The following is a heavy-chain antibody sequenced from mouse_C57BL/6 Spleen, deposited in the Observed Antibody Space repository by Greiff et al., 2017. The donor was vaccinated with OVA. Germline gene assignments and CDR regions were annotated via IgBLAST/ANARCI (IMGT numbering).Heavy chain of an antibody. Sequence: QVQLQQSGAELVRPGTSVKVSCKASGYAFTNYLIEWVKQRPGQGLEWIGVINPGSGGTNYNEKFKGKATLTADKSSSTAYMQLSSLTSEDAAVYCCARASSYLALDYWGQGTTLTVSS. CDR1: GYAFTNYL. V-gene: IGHV1-54*01. D-gene: IGHD5-5*01. CDR3: ARASSYLALDY. J-gene: IGHJ2*01. CDR2: INPGSGGT.